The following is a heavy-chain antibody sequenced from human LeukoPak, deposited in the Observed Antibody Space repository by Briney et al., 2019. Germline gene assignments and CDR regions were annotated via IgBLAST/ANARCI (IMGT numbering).Heavy chain of an antibody. V-gene: IGHV4-39*07. CDR3: ARDPDGSGWYWNY. D-gene: IGHD6-19*01. CDR1: GGSISSSSYY. CDR2: IYYSGST. Sequence: SETLSLTCTVSGGSISSSSYYWGCIRQPPGKGLEWIGSIYYSGSTYYNPSLKSRVTISVDTSKNQFSLKLSSVTAADTAVYYCARDPDGSGWYWNYWGQGTLVTVSS. J-gene: IGHJ4*02.